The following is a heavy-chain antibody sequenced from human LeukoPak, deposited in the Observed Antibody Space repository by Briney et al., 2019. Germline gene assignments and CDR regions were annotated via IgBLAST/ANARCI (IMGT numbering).Heavy chain of an antibody. D-gene: IGHD1-26*01. CDR3: TRGERSYSGSSHGMDV. CDR2: INPSGGST. J-gene: IGHJ6*02. Sequence: ASVKVSCKASGYTFTSYYMHWVRQAPGQGLEWMGIINPSGGSTSYAQKFQGRVTMTRDTSTSTVYMELSSLRSEDTAVYYCTRGERSYSGSSHGMDVWGQGTTVTVSS. CDR1: GYTFTSYY. V-gene: IGHV1-46*01.